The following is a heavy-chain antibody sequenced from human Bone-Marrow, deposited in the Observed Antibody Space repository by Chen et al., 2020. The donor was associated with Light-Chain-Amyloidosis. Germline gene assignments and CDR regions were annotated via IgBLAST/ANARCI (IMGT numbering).Heavy chain of an antibody. CDR1: GYTFPNYW. J-gene: IGHJ4*02. CDR2: IYPDDSDA. D-gene: IGHD5-12*01. CDR3: ARRRDGYNFDY. V-gene: IGHV5-51*01. Sequence: EVQLEQSGPEVKKHGESLKLSCKGAGYTFPNYWIGWVRQMPGKGLEWMGVIYPDDSDASYSPSFEGQVTISADKSITTAYLQWRSLKASDTAMYYCARRRDGYNFDYWGQGTLVTVSS.